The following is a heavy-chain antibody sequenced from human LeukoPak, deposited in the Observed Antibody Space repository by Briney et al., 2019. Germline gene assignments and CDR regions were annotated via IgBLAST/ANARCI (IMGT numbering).Heavy chain of an antibody. CDR1: GFTLSVYS. CDR2: ISSSSSYI. Sequence: PGGSLRLSCAASGFTLSVYSMNWVRQAPGKGLEWVSSISSSSSYIYYADSVKGRFTISRDNAKNSLYLQMNSLRAEDTAVYYCARMDYYYYYMDVWGKGTTVTVSS. J-gene: IGHJ6*03. V-gene: IGHV3-21*01. CDR3: ARMDYYYYYMDV.